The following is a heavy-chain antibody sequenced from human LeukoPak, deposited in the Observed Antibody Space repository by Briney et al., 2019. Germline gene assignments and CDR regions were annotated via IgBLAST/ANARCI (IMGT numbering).Heavy chain of an antibody. CDR1: GFTFSSYG. J-gene: IGHJ4*02. D-gene: IGHD3-22*01. CDR3: AKSADYYDSSGYTIDY. V-gene: IGHV3-30*18. CDR2: ISYDGSNK. Sequence: PGGSLRLSCAASGFTFSSYGMHWVRQAPGKGLEWVAVISYDGSNKYYADSVKGRFTIPRDNSKNTLYLQMNSLRAEDTAVYYCAKSADYYDSSGYTIDYWGQGTLVTVSS.